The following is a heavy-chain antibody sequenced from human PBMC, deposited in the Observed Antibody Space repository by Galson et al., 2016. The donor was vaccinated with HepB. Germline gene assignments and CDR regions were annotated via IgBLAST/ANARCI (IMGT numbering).Heavy chain of an antibody. CDR3: ARGRQQPPAYYYYYMDV. J-gene: IGHJ6*03. D-gene: IGHD2-15*01. CDR1: GFTFTSYT. CDR2: VSGPSFYI. Sequence: SLRLSCAASGFTFTSYTMNWVRQAPGKALEWVASVSGPSFYIFYIDSVKGRFTISRDNAINSLFLQMHDLRPEDTAVYYCARGRQQPPAYYYYYMDVWGQGTLVTVSS. V-gene: IGHV3-21*01.